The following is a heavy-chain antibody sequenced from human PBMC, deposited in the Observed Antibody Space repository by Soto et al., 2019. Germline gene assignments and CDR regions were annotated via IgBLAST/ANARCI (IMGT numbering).Heavy chain of an antibody. Sequence: WRSLRLSCAASGFTFDDYAMYWVRQAPGKGLEYVSAISSNGGSTYYADSVKGRFTISRDNSKNTLSLQMSSMRAEDMAVYYCVTDRTMVRGVIRPGVWLVPSGQGTRVTDS. J-gene: IGHJ5*02. CDR1: GFTFDDYA. D-gene: IGHD3-10*01. CDR2: ISSNGGST. V-gene: IGHV3-64D*06. CDR3: VTDRTMVRGVIRPGVWLVP.